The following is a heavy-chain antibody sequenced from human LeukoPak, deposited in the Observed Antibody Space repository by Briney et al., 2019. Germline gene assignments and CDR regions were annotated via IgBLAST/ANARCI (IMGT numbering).Heavy chain of an antibody. Sequence: SETLSLTCTVSGGSISSGGYYWSWIRQHPGTGLEWIGYIYYSGSTYYNPSLKSRVTISVDTSKNQFSLRLSSVTAADTAVYYCARRPLAGYCSSTSCLYFDYWGQGTLVTVSS. J-gene: IGHJ4*02. V-gene: IGHV4-31*03. CDR2: IYYSGST. CDR1: GGSISSGGYY. CDR3: ARRPLAGYCSSTSCLYFDY. D-gene: IGHD2-2*01.